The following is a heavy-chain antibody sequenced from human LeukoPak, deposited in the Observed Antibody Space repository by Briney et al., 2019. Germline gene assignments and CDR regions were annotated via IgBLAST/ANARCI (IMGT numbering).Heavy chain of an antibody. Sequence: SETLSLTCTVSGGSISSYYWSWIRQPPGKGLEWIGYIYYSGSTNYNPSLKSRVTISVDTSKNQFSLRLSSVTAADTAVYYCARDPPPLHRHWGQGTLVTVSS. V-gene: IGHV4-59*01. D-gene: IGHD4-11*01. CDR2: IYYSGST. CDR1: GGSISSYY. J-gene: IGHJ4*02. CDR3: ARDPPPLHRH.